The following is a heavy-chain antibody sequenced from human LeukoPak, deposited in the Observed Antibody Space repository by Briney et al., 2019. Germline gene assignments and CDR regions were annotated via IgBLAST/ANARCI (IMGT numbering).Heavy chain of an antibody. CDR3: APHRFGERHFEY. V-gene: IGHV4-59*08. J-gene: IGHJ4*02. CDR1: DNSISSFY. Sequence: SETLSLTCTVSDNSISSFYWSWIRQPPGKGLEWIGFVYKTGHTNYNPSLKSRVAISLDGSKSQVSLRLTSVTAADTAVYYCAPHRFGERHFEYWGRGTLVSVSS. CDR2: VYKTGHT. D-gene: IGHD3-10*01.